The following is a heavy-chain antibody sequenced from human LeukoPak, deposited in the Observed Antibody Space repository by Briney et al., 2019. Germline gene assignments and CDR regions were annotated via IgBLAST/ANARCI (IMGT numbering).Heavy chain of an antibody. CDR1: GFTFSNYW. D-gene: IGHD3-16*01. Sequence: GGSLRLSCAASGFTFSNYWMHWVRQAPGKGLVWVSRINRDGRSTNYADSVKGRFTISRDNAKNSLYLQMNSLRAEDTAVYYCARAYTEPVFDYWGQGTLVTVSS. J-gene: IGHJ4*02. CDR3: ARAYTEPVFDY. CDR2: INRDGRST. V-gene: IGHV3-74*01.